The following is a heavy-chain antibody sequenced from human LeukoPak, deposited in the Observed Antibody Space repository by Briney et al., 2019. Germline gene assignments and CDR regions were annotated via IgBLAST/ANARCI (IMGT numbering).Heavy chain of an antibody. CDR2: ISSSGSTI. J-gene: IGHJ3*02. D-gene: IGHD6-19*01. CDR1: GFTFSDYY. CDR3: ARDRTPSGFTLGGAFDI. V-gene: IGHV3-11*01. Sequence: GGSLKLSCAASGFTFSDYYMSWIRQAPGKGLEWVSYISSSGSTIYYADSVKGRFTISRDNAKNSLYLQMNSLRAEDTAVYYCARDRTPSGFTLGGAFDIWGQGTMVTVSS.